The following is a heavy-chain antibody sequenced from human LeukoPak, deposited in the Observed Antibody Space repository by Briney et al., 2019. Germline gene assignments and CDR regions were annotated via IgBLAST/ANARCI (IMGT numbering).Heavy chain of an antibody. CDR3: ARDWAALTYCGGDCYGGYFDY. V-gene: IGHV1-69*05. Sequence: SVKVSCKASGGTFSSYAISWVRQAPGQGLEWVGRIIPIFGTANYAQKFQGRVTITTDESTSTAYMELSSLRSEDTAVSYCARDWAALTYCGGDCYGGYFDYWGQGTLVTVSS. CDR1: GGTFSSYA. J-gene: IGHJ4*02. D-gene: IGHD2-21*02. CDR2: IIPIFGTA.